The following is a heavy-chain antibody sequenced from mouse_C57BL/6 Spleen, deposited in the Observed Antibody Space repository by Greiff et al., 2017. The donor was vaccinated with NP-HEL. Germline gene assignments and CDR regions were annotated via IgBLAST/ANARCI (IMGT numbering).Heavy chain of an antibody. CDR3: ARYDYDWYFDV. Sequence: QVQLQQPGAELVRPGSSVKLSCKASGYTFTSYWMHWVKQRPIQGLEWIGNIDPSDSDTHYNQKFKDKATLTVDKSSSTAYMQLSSLTSEDSAVYYCARYDYDWYFDVWGTGTTVTVSS. J-gene: IGHJ1*03. CDR2: IDPSDSDT. V-gene: IGHV1-52*01. CDR1: GYTFTSYW. D-gene: IGHD2-4*01.